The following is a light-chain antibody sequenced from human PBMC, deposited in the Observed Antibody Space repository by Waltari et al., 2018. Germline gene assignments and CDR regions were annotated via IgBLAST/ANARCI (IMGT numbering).Light chain of an antibody. Sequence: EIMMTQSPATLSVSPGERATLSCRVSQSVSRNLAWYQQKPGQAPRLLIYDTSSRGTDIPARFSGSGSGTEFTLTISSLQSEDFAVYYCQQYSNWPPWTFSQGTKVEI. J-gene: IGKJ1*01. CDR2: DTS. V-gene: IGKV3-15*01. CDR1: QSVSRN. CDR3: QQYSNWPPWT.